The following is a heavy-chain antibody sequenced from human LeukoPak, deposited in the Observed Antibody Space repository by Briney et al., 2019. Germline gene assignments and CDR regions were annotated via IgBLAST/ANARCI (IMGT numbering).Heavy chain of an antibody. CDR3: ARATILHGAFDI. CDR1: GFTFSSYD. J-gene: IGHJ3*02. D-gene: IGHD2-15*01. V-gene: IGHV3-13*01. CDR2: IGTAGDT. Sequence: GGSLRLSCAASGFTFSSYDMHWVRQATGKGLEWVSAIGTAGDTYYPGSVKGRITISRENAKNSLYLQMNSLRAGDTAVYYCARATILHGAFDIWGQGTMVTVSS.